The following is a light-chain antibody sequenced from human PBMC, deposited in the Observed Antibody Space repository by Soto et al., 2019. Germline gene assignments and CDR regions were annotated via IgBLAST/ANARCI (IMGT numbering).Light chain of an antibody. CDR2: DVS. Sequence: SAPTQPAPLSGSPGQSITISLPGNNSDVGAYNYDSWYQQYPGEAPKVIIYDVSHRPTGVSNRFSGSKSGNTASLTISGLQTQDEADYYCSSYTSATTYVFGTGTKVTVL. V-gene: IGLV2-14*01. J-gene: IGLJ1*01. CDR3: SSYTSATTYV. CDR1: NSDVGAYNY.